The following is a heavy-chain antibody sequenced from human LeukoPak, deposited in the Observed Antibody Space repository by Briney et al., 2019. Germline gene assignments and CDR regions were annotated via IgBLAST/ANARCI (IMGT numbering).Heavy chain of an antibody. CDR2: IKQDGDEK. CDR1: GFTFSDYY. CDR3: ARDGRPLDY. J-gene: IGHJ4*02. Sequence: GGSLRLSCAASGFTFSDYYMSWIRQAPGKGLEWVANIKQDGDEKYYVDSVKGRFTISRDNAKNSLYLQMNSLRVEDTAVYYCARDGRPLDYWGQGTLVTVSS. V-gene: IGHV3-7*03.